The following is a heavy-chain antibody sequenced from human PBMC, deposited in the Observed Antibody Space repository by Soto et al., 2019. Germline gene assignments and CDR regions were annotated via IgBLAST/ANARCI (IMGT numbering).Heavy chain of an antibody. CDR3: TTGRYSSSLFDY. D-gene: IGHD6-6*01. Sequence: EVQLVESGGGLVQPGGSLRLSCAASGFTFSNAWMSWVRQAPGKGLEWVGRIKSKTDGGTTDYAAPVKGRFTISRDDSKNTLYLQMNSLKTEDTAVYYCTTGRYSSSLFDYWGQGTLVTVSS. CDR1: GFTFSNAW. V-gene: IGHV3-15*01. J-gene: IGHJ4*02. CDR2: IKSKTDGGTT.